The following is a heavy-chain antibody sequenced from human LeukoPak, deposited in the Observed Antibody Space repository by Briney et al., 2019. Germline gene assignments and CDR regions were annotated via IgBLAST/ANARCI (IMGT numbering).Heavy chain of an antibody. CDR3: ARDVYCGGDCYWPYGMDV. V-gene: IGHV1-69*13. J-gene: IGHJ6*02. CDR1: GGTFSSYA. D-gene: IGHD2-21*02. CDR2: IIPIFGTA. Sequence: SVKVSCKASGGTFSSYAISWVRQAPGQGLEWMGGIIPIFGTANYAQKFQGRVTITADESTSTAYMELSSLRSEDTAVYYCARDVYCGGDCYWPYGMDVWGQGTTVTVPS.